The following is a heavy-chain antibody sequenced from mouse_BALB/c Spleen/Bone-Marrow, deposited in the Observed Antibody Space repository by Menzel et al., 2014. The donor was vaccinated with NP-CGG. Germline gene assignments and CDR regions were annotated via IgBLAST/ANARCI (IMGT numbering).Heavy chain of an antibody. CDR2: IDTSDSYT. Sequence: VQLQQSGAELVMPGASVKMSCKASGYTFTDYWMHWVKRRPGQGLEWIGAIDTSDSYTSYNQKFKGKATLTVDESSSTAYMQLSSLTPEDSAVYYCAREGYGYQYFDYWGQGTTLTVSS. CDR3: AREGYGYQYFDY. V-gene: IGHV1-69*01. J-gene: IGHJ2*01. D-gene: IGHD2-2*01. CDR1: GYTFTDYW.